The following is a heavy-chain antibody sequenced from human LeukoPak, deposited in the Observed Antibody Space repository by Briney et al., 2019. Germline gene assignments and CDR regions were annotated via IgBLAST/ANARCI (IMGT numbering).Heavy chain of an antibody. D-gene: IGHD3-3*01. CDR1: GFSFSTYG. CDR3: AKEGPLNYDFWSGYHNDAFDI. J-gene: IGHJ3*02. V-gene: IGHV3-30*18. Sequence: PGGSLRLSCAASGFSFSTYGMHWVRQAPGKGLEWVAAISYDGSNKNYADSVKGRFTISRDNSKNTLYLRTNNLRAEDTAVYYCAKEGPLNYDFWSGYHNDAFDIWGQGTMVTVSS. CDR2: ISYDGSNK.